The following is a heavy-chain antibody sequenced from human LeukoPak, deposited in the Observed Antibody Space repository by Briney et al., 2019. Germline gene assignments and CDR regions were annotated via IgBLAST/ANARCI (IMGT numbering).Heavy chain of an antibody. Sequence: PSETLSLTCAVSGVSISDYYWSWIRQCPGKGLQWIGEVSPGGYTSYNPSLKSRVIISEDPSESHLSLRLRSVTAADTAMYYCARIRCGHAHHMCYNHWAQGTLVTVSS. V-gene: IGHV4-34*01. CDR3: ARIRCGHAHHMCYNH. D-gene: IGHD2-21*01. CDR2: VSPGGYT. CDR1: GVSISDYY. J-gene: IGHJ5*02.